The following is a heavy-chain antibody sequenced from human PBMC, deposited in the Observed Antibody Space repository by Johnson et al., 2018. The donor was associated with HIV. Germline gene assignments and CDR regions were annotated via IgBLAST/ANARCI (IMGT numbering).Heavy chain of an antibody. CDR3: VQGVPNPAGAFDI. V-gene: IGHV3-30-3*01. J-gene: IGHJ3*02. CDR2: ISNDGSIK. CDR1: GFTLSNYA. D-gene: IGHD6-19*01. Sequence: QVQLVESGGGVVQTGRSLRLSCAVSGFTLSNYAMHWVRQAPGKGLEWVAFISNDGSIKFSADSVKGRFTISKDNSKNTLYLQMNILRPEDTAVYYCVQGVPNPAGAFDIWGRGTMVTVSS.